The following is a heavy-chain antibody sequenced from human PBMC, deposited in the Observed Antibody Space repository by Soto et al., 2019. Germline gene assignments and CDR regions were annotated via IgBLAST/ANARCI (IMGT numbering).Heavy chain of an antibody. CDR1: GYTFTSYG. CDR2: ISAYNGNT. J-gene: IGHJ4*02. Sequence: QVKLVQSGAEVKKPGASVKVSCKASGYTFTSYGISWVRQAPGQGLEGMGWISAYNGNTNYAQMLQGRVTMTTDTSTSTAYRELRSLRSEDTAVYYCARGVGASYYFDYWGQGTLVTVSS. V-gene: IGHV1-18*01. D-gene: IGHD1-26*01. CDR3: ARGVGASYYFDY.